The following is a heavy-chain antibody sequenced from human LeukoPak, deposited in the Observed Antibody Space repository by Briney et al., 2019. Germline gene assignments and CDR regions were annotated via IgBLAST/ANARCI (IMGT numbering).Heavy chain of an antibody. Sequence: GGSQRLSCAASGFAFSSNWMHWVRQAPGKGLVWVSHISTDARTITYADFVKGRFTISRDNAKNTLYLQMNSLRAEDTALYYCVRGQETAWGLDYWGQGTLVTVPS. CDR2: ISTDARTI. CDR1: GFAFSSNW. CDR3: VRGQETAWGLDY. V-gene: IGHV3-74*01. D-gene: IGHD3-16*01. J-gene: IGHJ4*02.